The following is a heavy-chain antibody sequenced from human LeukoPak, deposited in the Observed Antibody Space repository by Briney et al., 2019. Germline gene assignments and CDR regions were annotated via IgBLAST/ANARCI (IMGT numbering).Heavy chain of an antibody. D-gene: IGHD1-14*01. Sequence: PGGSLRLSCAASGFTFSSYSMNWVRQAPGKGLEWVSAISGSGGSTYYADSVKGRFTISRDNSKNTLYLQMNSLRAEDTAVYYCAMRTLHFDYWGQGTLVTVSS. CDR3: AMRTLHFDY. CDR2: ISGSGGST. V-gene: IGHV3-23*01. J-gene: IGHJ4*02. CDR1: GFTFSSYS.